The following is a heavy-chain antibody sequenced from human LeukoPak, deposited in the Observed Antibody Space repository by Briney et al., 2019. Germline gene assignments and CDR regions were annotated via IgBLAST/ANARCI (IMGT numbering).Heavy chain of an antibody. V-gene: IGHV5-51*01. CDR3: ATSGGEMATISPCFDY. Sequence: GESLKIPCKGSGYSFTSYWIGWVRQMPGKGLEWMGIIYPGDSDTRYSPSFQGQVTISADKSISTAYLQWSSLEASDTAMYYCATSGGEMATISPCFDYWGQGTLVTVSS. D-gene: IGHD5-24*01. CDR1: GYSFTSYW. CDR2: IYPGDSDT. J-gene: IGHJ4*02.